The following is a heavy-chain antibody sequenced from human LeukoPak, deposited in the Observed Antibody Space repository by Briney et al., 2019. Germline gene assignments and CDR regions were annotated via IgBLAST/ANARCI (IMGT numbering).Heavy chain of an antibody. D-gene: IGHD3-22*01. J-gene: IGHJ4*02. CDR1: GYTFTSYD. CDR3: ARVRDYYDSSGYYEYFDY. V-gene: IGHV1-8*01. CDR2: MNPNSGNT. Sequence: ASVKASCKASGYTFTSYDINWVRQATGQGLEWMGWMNPNSGNTGYAQKFQGRVTMTRNTSISTAYMELSSLRSEDTAVYYCARVRDYYDSSGYYEYFDYWGQGTLVTVSS.